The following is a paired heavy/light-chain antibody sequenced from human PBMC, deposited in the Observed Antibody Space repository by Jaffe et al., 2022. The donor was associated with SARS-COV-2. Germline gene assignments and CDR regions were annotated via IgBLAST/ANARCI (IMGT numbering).Light chain of an antibody. CDR1: ESLNNN. CDR3: QQYKNWPPLT. J-gene: IGKJ4*01. CDR2: AAS. V-gene: IGKV3-15*01. Sequence: EIVMTQSPATLSVSPGERATLFCRASESLNNNLGWYQQKPGQAPRLLIYAASTRASGVPARFSGSGSGTEFTLTISSLQSEDSAVYYCQQYKNWPPLTFGGGTKVEIK.
Heavy chain of an antibody. CDR2: IYPGDSDT. J-gene: IGHJ4*02. V-gene: IGHV5-51*01. CDR3: ARLDTSNWYTLGFY. CDR1: GYKFTDYW. D-gene: IGHD6-13*01. Sequence: EVQLVQSGAEVKKPGESLKISCHGSGYKFTDYWIGWVRQMPGKGLEWMGIIYPGDSDTRYSPSFQGHVTISVDKSISTSFLQWSSLEASDTATYYCARLDTSNWYTLGFYWGQGTLVTVSS.